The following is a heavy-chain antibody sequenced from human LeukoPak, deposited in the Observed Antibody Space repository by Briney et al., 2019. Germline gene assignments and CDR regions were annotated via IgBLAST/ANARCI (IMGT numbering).Heavy chain of an antibody. CDR1: GFTFSSYA. J-gene: IGHJ3*01. D-gene: IGHD6-19*01. CDR2: ITGAGGST. V-gene: IGHV3-23*01. CDR3: AKVRDTRDWYKDAFDV. Sequence: GGSLRLSCAASGFTFSSYAMSWVRQAPGKGLEWVSAITGAGGSTYYVASVKGRFTVSRDNSRNTLYLQMSSLRAEDSAMYYCAKVRDTRDWYKDAFDVWGQGTRVTVSS.